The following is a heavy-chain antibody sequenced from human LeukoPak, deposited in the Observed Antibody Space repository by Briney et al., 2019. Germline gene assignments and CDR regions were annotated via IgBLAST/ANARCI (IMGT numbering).Heavy chain of an antibody. D-gene: IGHD2-2*01. V-gene: IGHV3-33*01. CDR1: GFTFSSYG. J-gene: IGHJ6*02. CDR3: ARDPDGGTVPPFYYYYGMDV. Sequence: PGGSLRLSCAASGFTFSSYGMHWVRQAPGKGLEWVAVIWYDGSNKYYADSVKGRFTISRDNSKNTLYLQMNSLRAEDTAVYYCARDPDGGTVPPFYYYYGMDVWGQGTTVTVSS. CDR2: IWYDGSNK.